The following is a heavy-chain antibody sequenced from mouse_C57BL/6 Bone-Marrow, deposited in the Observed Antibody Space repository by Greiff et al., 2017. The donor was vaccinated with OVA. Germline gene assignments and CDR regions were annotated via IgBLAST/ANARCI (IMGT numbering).Heavy chain of an antibody. Sequence: QVQLQQPGAELVKPGASVKLSCKASGYTFTSYWMHWVKQRPGQGLEWIGMIHPNSGSTNYNEKFKSKATLTVDKSSSTAYMQLSSLTSEDSAVYYCAPITTVVGAMDYWGQGTSVTVSS. J-gene: IGHJ4*01. V-gene: IGHV1-64*01. D-gene: IGHD1-1*01. CDR1: GYTFTSYW. CDR2: IHPNSGST. CDR3: APITTVVGAMDY.